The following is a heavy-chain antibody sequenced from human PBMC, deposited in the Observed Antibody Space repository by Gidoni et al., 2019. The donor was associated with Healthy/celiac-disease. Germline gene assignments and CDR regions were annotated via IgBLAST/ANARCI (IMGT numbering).Heavy chain of an antibody. J-gene: IGHJ4*02. CDR3: ARGGDILTGSPFDY. CDR1: GGSISSSY. D-gene: IGHD3-9*01. Sequence: QVQLQESGPGLVKPSENLSLTCTVSGGSISSSYWSWIRQPPGKGLEWIGYIYYSGSTNYNPSLKSRVTISVDTSKNPFSLKLSSVTAADTAVYYCARGGDILTGSPFDYWGQGTLVTVSS. CDR2: IYYSGST. V-gene: IGHV4-59*01.